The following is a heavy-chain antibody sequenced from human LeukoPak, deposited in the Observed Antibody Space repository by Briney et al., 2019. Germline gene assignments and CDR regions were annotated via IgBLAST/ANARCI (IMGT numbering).Heavy chain of an antibody. J-gene: IGHJ4*02. D-gene: IGHD4-17*01. Sequence: PSETLSLTCTVSGGSISSSSYYWGWIRQPPGKGLEWIGSIYYSGSTYYNPSLKSRVTISVDTSKNQFSLKLSSVTAADTAVYYCKVTVTTGLVYWGQGTLVTVSS. CDR1: GGSISSSSYY. CDR3: KVTVTTGLVY. V-gene: IGHV4-39*07. CDR2: IYYSGST.